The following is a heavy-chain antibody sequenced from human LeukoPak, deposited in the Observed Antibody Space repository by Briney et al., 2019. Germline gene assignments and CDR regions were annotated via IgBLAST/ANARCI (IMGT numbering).Heavy chain of an antibody. V-gene: IGHV1-18*01. CDR3: ARESYVYSRSPDDAFDI. J-gene: IGHJ3*02. CDR1: GYTFTNYG. D-gene: IGHD6-6*01. CDR2: ISAYNGNT. Sequence: ASVKVSCKASGYTFTNYGINRVRQAPGQGLEWMGWISAYNGNTNYAQKVQGRVTMTTDTSTSTAYMELRSLRSDDTAMYYCARESYVYSRSPDDAFDIWGRGTLVTVSS.